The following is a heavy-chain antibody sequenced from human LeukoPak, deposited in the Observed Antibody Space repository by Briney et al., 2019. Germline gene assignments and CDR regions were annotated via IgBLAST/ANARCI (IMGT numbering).Heavy chain of an antibody. CDR3: VRLRRNNDRSGYYYYYDY. CDR1: GYTFSDFS. V-gene: IGHV3-21*01. Sequence: PGGSLTLSCAASGYTFSDFSVNWVRQAPGKGLEWVSSISVRSNYRYYADSVRGRFTISRDDARDSLFLQMNSLRAEDTAVYFCVRLRRNNDRSGYYYYYDYWGQGTLLTVSS. D-gene: IGHD3-22*01. J-gene: IGHJ4*02. CDR2: ISVRSNYR.